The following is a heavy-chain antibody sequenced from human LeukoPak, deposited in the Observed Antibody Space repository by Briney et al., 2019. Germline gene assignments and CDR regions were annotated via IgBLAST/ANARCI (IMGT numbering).Heavy chain of an antibody. V-gene: IGHV3-30*04. J-gene: IGHJ4*02. CDR2: ISYDGSNK. CDR3: AREFTGGYSYGLPGY. Sequence: GGSLRLSCAASGFTFSSYAMHWVRQAPGKGLEWVAVISYDGSNKYYADSVKGRFTISRDNSKNTLYLQMNSLRAEDTAVYYCAREFTGGYSYGLPGYWGQGTLVTVSS. D-gene: IGHD5-18*01. CDR1: GFTFSSYA.